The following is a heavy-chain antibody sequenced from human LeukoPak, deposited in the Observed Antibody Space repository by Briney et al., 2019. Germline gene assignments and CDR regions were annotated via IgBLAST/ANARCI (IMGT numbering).Heavy chain of an antibody. V-gene: IGHV5-51*01. CDR3: ARVGSDSSSLSYYYYYMDV. D-gene: IGHD6-6*01. CDR1: GYSFTNYW. CDR2: IYPGDSDI. Sequence: GESLKISCKGSGYSFTNYWIGWVRQMPGKGLEWMGIIYPGDSDIRYSPSFQGQVTISADKSIRTAYLQWSSLKASDTAMYYCARVGSDSSSLSYYYYYMDVWGKGTTVTISS. J-gene: IGHJ6*03.